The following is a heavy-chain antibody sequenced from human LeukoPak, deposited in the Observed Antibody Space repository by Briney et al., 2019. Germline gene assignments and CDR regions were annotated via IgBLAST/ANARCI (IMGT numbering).Heavy chain of an antibody. V-gene: IGHV3-30*02. CDR2: IRYDGSNK. CDR1: VFTFSSYG. Sequence: GGSLRLSCAAPVFTFSSYGMHWGRQAPGKGLEWVAFIRYDGSNKYYADSVKGRFTISRDNSKNTLYLQMNSLRAEDTAVYYCAKVGYYYDSSGYYFDYWGQGTLVTVSS. J-gene: IGHJ4*02. D-gene: IGHD3-22*01. CDR3: AKVGYYYDSSGYYFDY.